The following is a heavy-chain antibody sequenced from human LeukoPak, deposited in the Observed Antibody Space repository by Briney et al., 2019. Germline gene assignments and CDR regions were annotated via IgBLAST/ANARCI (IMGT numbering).Heavy chain of an antibody. J-gene: IGHJ4*02. CDR3: ARAGNYYFEY. CDR2: MNGDGSTI. D-gene: IGHD1-1*01. Sequence: PGGALRLSCAASGFTFISYWIHWVRPAPGKGLVWVSRMNGDGSTIDYADSVKGRFTISRDNAKNTLYLQMNSLRAEDTAVYYCARAGNYYFEYWGQGTLVTVSS. V-gene: IGHV3-74*01. CDR1: GFTFISYW.